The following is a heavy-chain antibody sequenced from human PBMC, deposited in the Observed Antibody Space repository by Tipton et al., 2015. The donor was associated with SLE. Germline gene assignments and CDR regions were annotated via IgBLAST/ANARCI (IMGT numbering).Heavy chain of an antibody. CDR3: ARFYPERPNWYFDL. D-gene: IGHD1-1*01. CDR1: GGSFSGYY. CDR2: INHSGST. Sequence: LRLSCAVYGGSFSGYYWSWIRQPPGKGLEWIGEINHSGSTNYNPSLKSRVTISVDTSKNQFSLKLGSVTAADTAVYYCARFYPERPNWYFDLWGRGTLVTVSS. J-gene: IGHJ2*01. V-gene: IGHV4-34*01.